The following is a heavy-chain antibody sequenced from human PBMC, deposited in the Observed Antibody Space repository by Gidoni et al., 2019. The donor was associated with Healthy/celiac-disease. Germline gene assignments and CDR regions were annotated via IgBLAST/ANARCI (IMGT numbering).Heavy chain of an antibody. Sequence: QVQLVQSGAEVKKPGASVKVSCKASGYTFTSYYMHWVRQAPGQGLEWMGIINPSGGSTSYAQKFQGRVTMTRDTSTSTVYMELSSLRSEDTAVYYCARENTAMVVMGYYGMDVWGQGTTVTVSS. CDR1: GYTFTSYY. CDR3: ARENTAMVVMGYYGMDV. V-gene: IGHV1-46*01. D-gene: IGHD5-18*01. CDR2: INPSGGST. J-gene: IGHJ6*02.